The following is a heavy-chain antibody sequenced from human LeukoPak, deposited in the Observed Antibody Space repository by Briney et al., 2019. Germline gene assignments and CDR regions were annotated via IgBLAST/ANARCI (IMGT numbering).Heavy chain of an antibody. J-gene: IGHJ4*02. CDR2: ISDRGGRT. CDR1: GITLSNYG. CDR3: AKRGVVIRVILVGFHKEAYYFDS. Sequence: GGSLRLSCAVSGITLSNYGMSWVRQAPGKGLEWVAGISDRGGRTNYADSVKGRFTISSDNPRNTLYLQMNSLSAEDTAVYFCAKRGVVIRVILVGFHKEAYYFDSWGQGALVTVSS. V-gene: IGHV3-23*01. D-gene: IGHD3-22*01.